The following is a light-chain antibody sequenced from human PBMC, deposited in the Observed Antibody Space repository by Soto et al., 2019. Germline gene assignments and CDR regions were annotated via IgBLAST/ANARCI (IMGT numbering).Light chain of an antibody. CDR2: AAS. V-gene: IGKV1-39*01. J-gene: IGKJ4*01. CDR1: QYIGRY. Sequence: DIQMTQSPSSLSASVGDRVTITCRAGQYIGRYLNWYQQKPGKAPKLLIYAASSLHSGVPSRFSGSGSGTDFTLTISRLEPEDFAVYYCQQYGSSPPITFGGGTKVDIK. CDR3: QQYGSSPPIT.